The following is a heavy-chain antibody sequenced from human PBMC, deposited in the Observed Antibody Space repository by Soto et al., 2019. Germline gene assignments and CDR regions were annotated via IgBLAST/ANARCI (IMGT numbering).Heavy chain of an antibody. Sequence: PSETLSLTCTVSGGSISSGGYYWSWIRRHPGKGLGWIGYIYYSGSTYYNPSLKSRVTISVDTSKNQFSLKLSSVTAADTAVYYCARDYGDYYFDYWGQGTLVTVSS. CDR2: IYYSGST. D-gene: IGHD4-17*01. CDR3: ARDYGDYYFDY. J-gene: IGHJ4*02. V-gene: IGHV4-31*03. CDR1: GGSISSGGYY.